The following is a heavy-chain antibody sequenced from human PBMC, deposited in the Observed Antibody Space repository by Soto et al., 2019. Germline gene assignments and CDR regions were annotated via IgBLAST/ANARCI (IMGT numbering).Heavy chain of an antibody. J-gene: IGHJ4*02. D-gene: IGHD2-15*01. Sequence: EVQLVESGGGLVQPGGSLRLSCAASGFTFSSYWMHWVRQAPGKGLVWVSRINSDGSSTSYADSVKGRFTISRANAKNTRYLQMNRLRAEATAVYYCVRTSLVVAAATREDYWGQGTLVTVSS. CDR2: INSDGSST. CDR1: GFTFSSYW. CDR3: VRTSLVVAAATREDY. V-gene: IGHV3-74*01.